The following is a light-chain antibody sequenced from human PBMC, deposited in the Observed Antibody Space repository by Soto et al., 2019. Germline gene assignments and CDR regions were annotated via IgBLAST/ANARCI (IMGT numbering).Light chain of an antibody. CDR2: AAS. V-gene: IGKV1-8*01. CDR3: QQYNNYATWT. Sequence: AIRMTQSPSSFSASTGDRVTITCRASQGISSYLAWYQQKPGKAPKLLIYAASTLQSEVPSRFSGSGSGTDFTLTISSLQPDDFATYYCQQYNNYATWTFGQGTKVDIK. J-gene: IGKJ1*01. CDR1: QGISSY.